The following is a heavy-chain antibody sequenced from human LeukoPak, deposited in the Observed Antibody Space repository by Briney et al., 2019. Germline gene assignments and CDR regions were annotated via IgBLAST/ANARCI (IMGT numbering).Heavy chain of an antibody. Sequence: RTSETLSLTCTVSGGSISSYYWDWIRQPPGKGLEWIGYVSYTGTTNYNPSLNSRVTISVDSSKNQFSLELTSVTAADTAVYYCARVLWFGEPDYYYYGMDVWGQGTTVTVSS. D-gene: IGHD3-10*01. CDR2: VSYTGTT. J-gene: IGHJ6*02. V-gene: IGHV4-59*08. CDR3: ARVLWFGEPDYYYYGMDV. CDR1: GGSISSYY.